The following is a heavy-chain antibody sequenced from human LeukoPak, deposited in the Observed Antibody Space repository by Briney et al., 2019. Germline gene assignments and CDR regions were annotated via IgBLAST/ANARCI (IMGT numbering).Heavy chain of an antibody. CDR2: IYYSGST. V-gene: IGHV4-59*08. D-gene: IGHD2-15*01. CDR1: GGPISSYY. Sequence: SETLSLTCTVSGGPISSYYWSWIRQPPGKGLEWIGYIYYSGSTNDNPSLMSRVTISVDTTKNQFSLMLSTGPAADAAVYYCGRRSDRVGGLDYWGEGTLVTVSS. CDR3: GRRSDRVGGLDY. J-gene: IGHJ4*02.